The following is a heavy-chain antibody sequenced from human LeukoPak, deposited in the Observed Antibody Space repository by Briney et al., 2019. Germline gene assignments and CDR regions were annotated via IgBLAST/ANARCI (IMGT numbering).Heavy chain of an antibody. CDR2: IYYSGST. D-gene: IGHD6-13*01. Sequence: PSETLSLTCTVSGGSISSYYWSWIRQPPGKGLEWIGYIYYSGSTNYNPSLKSRVTISVDTSKNQFSLKLSSVTAADTAVYYCARGGKPGYSTARAFDYWGQGTLVTVSS. CDR1: GGSISSYY. J-gene: IGHJ4*02. V-gene: IGHV4-59*01. CDR3: ARGGKPGYSTARAFDY.